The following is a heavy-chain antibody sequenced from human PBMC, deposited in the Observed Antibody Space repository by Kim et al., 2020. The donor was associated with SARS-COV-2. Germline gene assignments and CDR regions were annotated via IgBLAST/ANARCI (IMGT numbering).Heavy chain of an antibody. Sequence: GGSLRLSCAASGFTFSDYYMSWIRQAPGKGLEWVSYISSSSSHTNYADSVKGRFTISRDNAKNSLYLQMNSLRAEDTAVYYCARGQPYYYYGMDVWGQGTTVTVSS. CDR3: ARGQPYYYYGMDV. V-gene: IGHV3-11*05. CDR1: GFTFSDYY. J-gene: IGHJ6*02. CDR2: ISSSSSHT.